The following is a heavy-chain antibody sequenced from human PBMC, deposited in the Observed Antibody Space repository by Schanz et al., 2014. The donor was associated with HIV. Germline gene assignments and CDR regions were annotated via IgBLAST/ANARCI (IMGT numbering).Heavy chain of an antibody. CDR2: ISDSGGST. V-gene: IGHV3-23*01. J-gene: IGHJ6*02. CDR1: GFPFSSYA. Sequence: EVQILESGGGLVQPGGSLRLSCVVSGFPFSSYAMSWVRQAPGKGLEWVSVISDSGGSTYYADPVKGRFTISRDNSKNTLYLQMNSLRAEDTAVYYCAKGGRDILSYYGMDVWGQGTTVTVSS. CDR3: AKGGRDILSYYGMDV. D-gene: IGHD2-15*01.